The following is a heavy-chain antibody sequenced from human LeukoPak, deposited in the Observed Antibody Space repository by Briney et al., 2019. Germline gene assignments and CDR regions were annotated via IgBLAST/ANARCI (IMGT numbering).Heavy chain of an antibody. V-gene: IGHV3-9*01. J-gene: IGHJ4*02. CDR2: ISWNSGSI. Sequence: GGSLRLSCAASGFTFDDYAVHWVRQAPGKGLEWVSGISWNSGSIGYADSVKGRFTISRDNAKNSLYLQMNSLRAEDTALYYCAKGPTVTTHFDYWGQGTLVTVSS. D-gene: IGHD4-17*01. CDR1: GFTFDDYA. CDR3: AKGPTVTTHFDY.